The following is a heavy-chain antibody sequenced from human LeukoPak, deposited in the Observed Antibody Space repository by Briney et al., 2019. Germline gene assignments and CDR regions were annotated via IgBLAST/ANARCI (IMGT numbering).Heavy chain of an antibody. CDR1: GDSISSSSHY. V-gene: IGHV4-39*01. CDR3: ARPAVAGTLEYFHH. J-gene: IGHJ1*01. CDR2: ISYRGST. Sequence: PSETLSLTCTVSGDSISSSSHYWGWIRQPPGKGLEWIGSISYRGSTYYNPSLKSRVTVSVDTSKNQFFLKLSSVSAADTAVYYCARPAVAGTLEYFHHWGQGTLVTVSS. D-gene: IGHD6-19*01.